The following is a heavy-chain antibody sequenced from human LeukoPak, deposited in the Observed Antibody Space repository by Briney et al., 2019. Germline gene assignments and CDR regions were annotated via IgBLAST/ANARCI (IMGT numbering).Heavy chain of an antibody. D-gene: IGHD3-10*01. CDR2: IYYIGST. J-gene: IGHJ4*02. CDR3: ARGSLVRGVPFLDY. V-gene: IGHV4-30-4*01. CDR1: GGSSSSGDYY. Sequence: SETLSLTCTVSGGSSSSGDYYWSWIRQPPGKDLEWIRYIYYIGSTYYNPSLKSRVTISEDKSKKQFSLDLSSVTAADTAVYYCARGSLVRGVPFLDYWGQGALVTVSS.